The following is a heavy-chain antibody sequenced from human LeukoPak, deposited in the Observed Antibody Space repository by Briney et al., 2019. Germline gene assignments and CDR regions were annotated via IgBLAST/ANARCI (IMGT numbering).Heavy chain of an antibody. Sequence: ASVKVPCKVSGYTLTELSMHWVRQAPGKGLEWMGGFDPEDGETIYAQKFQGRVTMTEGTSTDTAYMELSSLRSEDTAVYYCATRLTTVTITGYFQHWGQGTLVTVSS. J-gene: IGHJ1*01. CDR2: FDPEDGET. CDR1: GYTLTELS. D-gene: IGHD4-11*01. CDR3: ATRLTTVTITGYFQH. V-gene: IGHV1-24*01.